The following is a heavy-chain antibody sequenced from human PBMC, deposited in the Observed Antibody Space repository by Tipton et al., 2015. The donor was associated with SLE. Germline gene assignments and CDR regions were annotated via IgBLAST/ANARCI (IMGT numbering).Heavy chain of an antibody. Sequence: SLRLSCAASGFTFSSYWMHWVRQGPGKGLVWVSRIYSDGSSTKYADSVKGRFTISRDNTKNMLYLEMNSLRAADTAVYYCGTTSSDYGMDVWGQGTTVTVSS. V-gene: IGHV3-74*03. D-gene: IGHD3-22*01. CDR2: IYSDGSST. CDR3: GTTSSDYGMDV. J-gene: IGHJ6*02. CDR1: GFTFSSYW.